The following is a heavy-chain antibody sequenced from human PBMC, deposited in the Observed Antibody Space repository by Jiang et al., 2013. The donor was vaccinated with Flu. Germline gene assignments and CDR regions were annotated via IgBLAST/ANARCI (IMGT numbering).Heavy chain of an antibody. CDR3: ARHRLSANIYSGYDLDMGVGY. V-gene: IGHV5-51*01. D-gene: IGHD5-12*01. CDR1: GYSFTSYW. CDR2: IYPGDSDI. Sequence: GAEVKKPGESLKISCKGSGYSFTSYWTGWVRQMPGKGLEWMGIIYPGDSDIRYSPSFQGQVTISADKSISTAYLQWSSLKASDTAMYYCARHRLSANIYSGYDLDMGVGYWGQGTLVTVSS. J-gene: IGHJ4*02.